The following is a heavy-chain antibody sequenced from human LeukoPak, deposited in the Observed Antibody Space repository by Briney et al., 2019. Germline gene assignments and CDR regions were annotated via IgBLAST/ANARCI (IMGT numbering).Heavy chain of an antibody. V-gene: IGHV3-23*01. CDR3: AKDLSQWLEYYFDC. D-gene: IGHD6-19*01. CDR2: ISGSGGAS. J-gene: IGHJ4*02. Sequence: PGGSLRLSCAASGFTFSSYAMSWVRQAPGKGLEWVSAISGSGGASYYADSVKGRFTISRDNSKNTLYLQMNSLRAEDTAVYYCAKDLSQWLEYYFDCWGQGTLVTVSS. CDR1: GFTFSSYA.